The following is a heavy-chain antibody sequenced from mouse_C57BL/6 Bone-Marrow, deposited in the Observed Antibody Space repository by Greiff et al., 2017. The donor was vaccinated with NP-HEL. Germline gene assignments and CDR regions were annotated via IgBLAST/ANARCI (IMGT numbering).Heavy chain of an antibody. V-gene: IGHV5-15*01. J-gene: IGHJ2*01. D-gene: IGHD2-4*01. CDR3: ARHDYEGGFDY. Sequence: DVKMVESGGGLVQPGGSLKLSCAASGFTFSDYGMAWVRQAPRKGPEWVAFISNLAYSIYYADTVTGRFTISRENAKNTLYLEMSSLRSEDTAMYYCARHDYEGGFDYWGQGTTLTVSS. CDR1: GFTFSDYG. CDR2: ISNLAYSI.